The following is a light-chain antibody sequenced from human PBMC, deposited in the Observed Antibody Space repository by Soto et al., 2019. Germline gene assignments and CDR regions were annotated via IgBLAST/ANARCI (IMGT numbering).Light chain of an antibody. J-gene: IGKJ1*01. Sequence: DIQMTQSPASLSASVGDRVTITCRASQSISNFLHWYQQKPGKAPKLLIYTASGLQSGVPSRFSGSGSGTDFTFTISSLQPEDFATYYCQQYESLPLTFGQGTKVDIK. CDR3: QQYESLPLT. CDR2: TAS. V-gene: IGKV1-39*01. CDR1: QSISNF.